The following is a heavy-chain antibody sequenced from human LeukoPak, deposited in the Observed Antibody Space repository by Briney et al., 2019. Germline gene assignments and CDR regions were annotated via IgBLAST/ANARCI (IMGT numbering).Heavy chain of an antibody. J-gene: IGHJ4*02. CDR1: GVTVSGSY. Sequence: PGGSLRLSCAASGVTVSGSYMSWVRQAPGKGLEWVSVIYTSGDTYYADSVKGRFTISRDSSKNTLYLQMNTLRTEDTAVYYCVRVRYSGSWFPVPNCDCWGQGTLVTVSS. V-gene: IGHV3-66*01. CDR2: IYTSGDT. D-gene: IGHD1-26*01. CDR3: VRVRYSGSWFPVPNCDC.